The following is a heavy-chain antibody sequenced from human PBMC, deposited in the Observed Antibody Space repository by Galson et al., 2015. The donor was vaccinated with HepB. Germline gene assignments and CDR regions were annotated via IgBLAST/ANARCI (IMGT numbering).Heavy chain of an antibody. J-gene: IGHJ4*02. CDR3: AKVVTFYFDY. CDR1: GFTFSSYA. V-gene: IGHV3-23*01. Sequence: SLRLSCAASGFTFSSYAMSWVRQAPGKGLEWVSGISSSGDSTYYADSVKGRFSISRDNSRNTLYLQMSSLRAEDTAVYYCAKVVTFYFDYWGQGTLVTVSS. D-gene: IGHD2-21*02. CDR2: ISSSGDST.